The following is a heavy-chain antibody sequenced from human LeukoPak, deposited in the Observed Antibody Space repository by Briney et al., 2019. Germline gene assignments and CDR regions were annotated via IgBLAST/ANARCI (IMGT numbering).Heavy chain of an antibody. CDR1: GYSISSGYY. V-gene: IGHV4-38-2*02. CDR2: IYHSGST. D-gene: IGHD6-19*01. CDR3: ARRWGGWYVKGTGYFDY. Sequence: SETLSLTCTVSGYSISSGYYWGWIRQPPGKGLEWIGSIYHSGSTYYNPSLKSRVTISVDTSKNQFSLKLSSVTAADTAVYYCARRWGGWYVKGTGYFDYWGQGTLVTVSS. J-gene: IGHJ4*02.